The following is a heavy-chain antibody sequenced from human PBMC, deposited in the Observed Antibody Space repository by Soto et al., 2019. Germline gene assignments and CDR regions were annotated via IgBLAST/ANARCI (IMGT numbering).Heavy chain of an antibody. D-gene: IGHD1-26*01. V-gene: IGHV1-18*01. CDR3: ARGSSGIVGATPVSRSEGYGMDV. CDR2: ISAYNGNT. J-gene: IGHJ6*02. Sequence: GASVKVSCKASGYTFTSYGISWVRQAPGQGLEWMGWISAYNGNTNYAQKLQGRVTMTTDTSTSTAYMELRSLGSDDTAVYYCARGSSGIVGATPVSRSEGYGMDVWGQGTTVTVSS. CDR1: GYTFTSYG.